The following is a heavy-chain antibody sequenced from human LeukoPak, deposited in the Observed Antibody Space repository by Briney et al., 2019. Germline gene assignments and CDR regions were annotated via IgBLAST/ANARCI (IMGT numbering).Heavy chain of an antibody. CDR2: IYYSGST. CDR3: ARVPTYYYDSSGYAQDAFDI. Sequence: SETLSLTCTVSGGSISSSSYYWGWLRQPPGKGLEWIGSIYYSGSTYYNPSLKSRVTISVDTSKNQFSLKLSSVTAADTAVYYCARVPTYYYDSSGYAQDAFDIWGQGTMVTVSS. J-gene: IGHJ3*02. D-gene: IGHD3-22*01. V-gene: IGHV4-39*01. CDR1: GGSISSSSYY.